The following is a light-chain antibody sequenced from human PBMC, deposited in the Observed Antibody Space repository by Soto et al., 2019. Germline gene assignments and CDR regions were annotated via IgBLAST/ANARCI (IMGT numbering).Light chain of an antibody. J-gene: IGKJ1*01. CDR2: DAS. CDR1: QGISSA. CDR3: LQHNSHPLT. V-gene: IGKV1-13*02. Sequence: AIQLTQSPSSLSASVGDRVTITFGASQGISSALAWYQQKPGKAPKLLIYDASSLQSGVPSRFSGSGSGTAFTLTISSLQPEDFATYYCLQHNSHPLTFGQGTKVDIK.